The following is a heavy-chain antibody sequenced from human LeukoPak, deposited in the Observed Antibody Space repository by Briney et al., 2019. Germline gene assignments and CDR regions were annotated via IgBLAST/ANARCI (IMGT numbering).Heavy chain of an antibody. CDR3: AFPSSRATDAFDI. Sequence: PGGSLRLSCIASGFTVSSKYMSWVRQAPGKGLEWVSVLYSGGQAFYPDSVRGRFTISRDNSKNTLFLQMNNLRAEDAAVYYCAFPSSRATDAFDIWGQGTMVTVSS. CDR2: LYSGGQA. D-gene: IGHD6-13*01. V-gene: IGHV3-53*01. CDR1: GFTVSSKY. J-gene: IGHJ3*02.